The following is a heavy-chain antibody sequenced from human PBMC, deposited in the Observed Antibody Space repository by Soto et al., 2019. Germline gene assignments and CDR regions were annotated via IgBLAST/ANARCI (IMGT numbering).Heavy chain of an antibody. CDR3: ARDRGSGYYRY. CDR2: INAGNGNT. V-gene: IGHV1-3*01. Sequence: ASVKVSCKASGYTFTSYAMHWVRQAPGQRLEWMGWINAGNGNTKYSQKFQGRVTMTTDTSTSTAYMELRSLRSDDTAVYYCARDRGSGYYRYWGQGTLVTVSS. CDR1: GYTFTSYA. D-gene: IGHD3-22*01. J-gene: IGHJ4*02.